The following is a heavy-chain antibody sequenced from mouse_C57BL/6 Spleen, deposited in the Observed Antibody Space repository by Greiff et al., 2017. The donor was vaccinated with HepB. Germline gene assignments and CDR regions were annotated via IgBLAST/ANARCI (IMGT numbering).Heavy chain of an antibody. Sequence: VKLQESGPELVKPGASVKISCKASGYAFSSSWMNWVKQRPGKGLEWIGRIYPGDGDTNYNGKFKGKATLTADKSSSTAYMQLSSLTSEDSAVYFCARSSYSNYAWFAYWGQGTLVTVSA. CDR3: ARSSYSNYAWFAY. J-gene: IGHJ3*01. CDR1: GYAFSSSW. CDR2: IYPGDGDT. D-gene: IGHD2-5*01. V-gene: IGHV1-82*01.